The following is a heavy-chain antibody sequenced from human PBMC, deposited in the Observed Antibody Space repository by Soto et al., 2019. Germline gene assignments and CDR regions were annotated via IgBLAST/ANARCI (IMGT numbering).Heavy chain of an antibody. CDR2: MNPNSGNT. CDR3: ARDNYVSGRRWFDP. V-gene: IGHV1-8*01. J-gene: IGHJ5*02. CDR1: AYTFTRYD. D-gene: IGHD3-10*01. Sequence: QVQLVQSGAEVKKPGASVKVSCKASAYTFTRYDINWMRQATGQGLEWMGWMNPNSGNTGYAQKFQGRVTMTRTTSINTAYMELSSLTSEDTAVYYCARDNYVSGRRWFDPWGQGTLVIVSS.